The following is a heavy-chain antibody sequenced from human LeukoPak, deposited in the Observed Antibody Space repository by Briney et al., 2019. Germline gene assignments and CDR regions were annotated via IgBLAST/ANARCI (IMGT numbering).Heavy chain of an antibody. D-gene: IGHD3-22*01. CDR2: ISWSSGSI. CDR1: GFTFNGYA. V-gene: IGHV3-9*01. J-gene: IGHJ3*02. CDR3: AKGKDDSSGYYFDAFDI. Sequence: PGRSLRLSCAASGFTFNGYAKHWGRQAPGEGLEEVSGISWSSGSIGYADSVKGRFTISRDNAKNSLYLQMNSLRAEDTALYYCAKGKDDSSGYYFDAFDIWGQGTMVTVAS.